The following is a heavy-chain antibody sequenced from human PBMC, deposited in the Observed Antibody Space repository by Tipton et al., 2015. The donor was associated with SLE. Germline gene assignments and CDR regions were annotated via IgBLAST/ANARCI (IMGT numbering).Heavy chain of an antibody. Sequence: TLSLTCTVSGGSISSGNYYWSWIRQPAGKGLEWIGYIYTSGSTNYNPSLKSRVTMSLDTSKNQFSLKLSSVTAADTAVYYCASAGHMTRGVRNPFDMWGQGTMVTVSS. CDR2: IYTSGST. V-gene: IGHV4-61*09. D-gene: IGHD3-10*01. CDR3: ASAGHMTRGVRNPFDM. J-gene: IGHJ3*02. CDR1: GGSISSGNYY.